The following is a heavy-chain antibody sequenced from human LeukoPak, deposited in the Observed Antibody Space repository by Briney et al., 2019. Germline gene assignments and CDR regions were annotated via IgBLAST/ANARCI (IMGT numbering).Heavy chain of an antibody. J-gene: IGHJ4*02. V-gene: IGHV4-31*03. CDR3: ARVVYWGGAFDY. Sequence: SETLSLTCTVSGGSISSGGYYWSWIRQHPGKGLEWIGYIYYSGSTYYNPSLKSRVTISVDTSKNQFSLKLSSVTAADTAVYYCARVVYWGGAFDYWGQGTLVTVSS. CDR1: GGSISSGGYY. CDR2: IYYSGST. D-gene: IGHD2-8*02.